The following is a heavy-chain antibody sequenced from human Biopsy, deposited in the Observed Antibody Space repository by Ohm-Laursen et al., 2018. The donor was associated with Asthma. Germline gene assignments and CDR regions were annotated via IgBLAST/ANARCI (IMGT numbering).Heavy chain of an antibody. Sequence: SLRLSCTASGFSFSEFVMHWVRQAPGKGLEWVAVISYDGSTKYYADSVKGRFTISRDNAKNTLYLQMNSLRAEDTAVYYCAKARIHHFYDSSGYYQHDWGQGTLVTVSS. CDR2: ISYDGSTK. CDR3: AKARIHHFYDSSGYYQHD. CDR1: GFSFSEFV. J-gene: IGHJ4*02. V-gene: IGHV3-30*18. D-gene: IGHD3-22*01.